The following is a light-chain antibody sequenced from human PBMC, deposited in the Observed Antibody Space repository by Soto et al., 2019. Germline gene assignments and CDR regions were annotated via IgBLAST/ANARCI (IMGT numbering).Light chain of an antibody. CDR2: AAS. CDR1: KSISSY. J-gene: IGKJ1*01. CDR3: QQSYSTPWT. V-gene: IGKV1-39*01. Sequence: DIQMTQSPSTLSGSVGGRVSITCRATKSISSYLSWHQQKPGIAPKVLIYAASSLQSGLPSRFSGSGSGTDFTLTISSLQPEDFATYYCQQSYSTPWTFGRGTKVDIK.